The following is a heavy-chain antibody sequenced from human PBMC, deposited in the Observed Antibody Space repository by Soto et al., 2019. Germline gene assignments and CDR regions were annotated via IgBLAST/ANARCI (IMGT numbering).Heavy chain of an antibody. D-gene: IGHD3-16*01. CDR2: ISSSGSTI. Sequence: PGGSLRLSCAASGFTFSSYEMNWVRQAPGKGLEWVSYISSSGSTIYYADSVKGRFTISRDNAKNSLYLQMNSLRAEDTAVYYCAREMGACSDSSCYPGPYDSWGQGTLVTVSS. J-gene: IGHJ5*02. CDR1: GFTFSSYE. CDR3: AREMGACSDSSCYPGPYDS. V-gene: IGHV3-48*03.